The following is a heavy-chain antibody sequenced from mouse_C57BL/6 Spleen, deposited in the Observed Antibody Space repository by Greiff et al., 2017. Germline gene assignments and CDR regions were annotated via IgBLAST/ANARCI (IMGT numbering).Heavy chain of an antibody. J-gene: IGHJ3*01. CDR3: ARYHYGPPWFAY. V-gene: IGHV1-50*01. Sequence: QVQLQQPGAELVKPGASVKLSCKASGYTFTSYWMQWVKQRPGQGLEWIGEIDPSDSYTNYNQKFKGKATLTVDTSSSTAYMQLSSLTSEDSAVYYCARYHYGPPWFAYWGQGTLVTVSA. CDR2: IDPSDSYT. D-gene: IGHD1-1*01. CDR1: GYTFTSYW.